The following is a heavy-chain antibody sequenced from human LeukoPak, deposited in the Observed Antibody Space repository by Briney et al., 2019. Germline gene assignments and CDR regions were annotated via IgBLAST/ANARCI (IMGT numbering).Heavy chain of an antibody. CDR3: AKNGQRGFSFDP. CDR2: GDHTGGT. CDR1: GGSFTGYY. J-gene: IGHJ5*02. V-gene: IGHV4-34*01. D-gene: IGHD2-8*01. Sequence: PSETLSLTCAVYGGSFTGYYWSWIRQPPGKGLEWIGEGDHTGGTKYNPSLKRRVTISADSSKNQFSLKWYSVTAADTGLYYCAKNGQRGFSFDPWGQGTLVTVSS.